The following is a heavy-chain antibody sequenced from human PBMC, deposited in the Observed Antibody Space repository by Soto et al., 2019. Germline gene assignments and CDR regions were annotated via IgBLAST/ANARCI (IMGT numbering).Heavy chain of an antibody. CDR1: GYTFTSFD. Sequence: QVQLVQSGSEVKKPGASVKVSCETSGYTFTSFDITWVRLATGQGLEWMGWMNPNTGNTGYAQNFQGRVTSTRDTSRRTAYMELRGLRSEDTALYDCARGVGYIDFRGFFDFWGQGTLVTVSS. V-gene: IGHV1-8*01. CDR2: MNPNTGNT. J-gene: IGHJ4*02. D-gene: IGHD6-25*01. CDR3: ARGVGYIDFRGFFDF.